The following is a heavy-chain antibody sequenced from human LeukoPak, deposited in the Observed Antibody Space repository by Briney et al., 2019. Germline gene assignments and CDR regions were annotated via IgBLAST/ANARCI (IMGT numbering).Heavy chain of an antibody. Sequence: GGSLRLSCAASGFPFSSHWLSWFRQSPGKGLEWVAHINQDGSEKYYVDSVKGRFTISRDNARNSQYLQMNSLRAEDTAVYYCARDDLLRLGELSFDYWGQGTLVTVSS. V-gene: IGHV3-7*01. D-gene: IGHD3-16*02. CDR1: GFPFSSHW. J-gene: IGHJ4*02. CDR2: INQDGSEK. CDR3: ARDDLLRLGELSFDY.